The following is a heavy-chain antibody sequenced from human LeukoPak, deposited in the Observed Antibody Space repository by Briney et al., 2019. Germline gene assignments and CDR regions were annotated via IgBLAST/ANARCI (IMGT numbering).Heavy chain of an antibody. CDR3: ARSKGHYDRSGYYSGLDY. J-gene: IGHJ4*02. D-gene: IGHD3-22*01. CDR2: IYYSGST. V-gene: IGHV4-59*01. Sequence: PSETLSLTCAVYGGSFSGYYWSWIRQPPGKGLEWIGYIYYSGSTNYNPSLKSRVTISVDTSKNQFSLKLSSVTAADTAVYYCARSKGHYDRSGYYSGLDYWGQGTLVTVSS. CDR1: GGSFSGYY.